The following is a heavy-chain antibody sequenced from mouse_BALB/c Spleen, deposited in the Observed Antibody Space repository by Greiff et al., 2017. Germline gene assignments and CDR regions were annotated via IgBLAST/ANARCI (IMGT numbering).Heavy chain of an antibody. Sequence: QVQLQQSAAELARPGASVKMSCKASGYTFTSYTMHWVKQRPGQGLEWIGYINPSSGYTEYNQKFKDKTTLTADKSSSTAYMQLSSLTSEDSAVYYCARTLRPYYAMDYWGQGTSVTVSS. CDR1: GYTFTSYT. CDR3: ARTLRPYYAMDY. V-gene: IGHV1-4*02. J-gene: IGHJ4*01. CDR2: INPSSGYT. D-gene: IGHD1-2*01.